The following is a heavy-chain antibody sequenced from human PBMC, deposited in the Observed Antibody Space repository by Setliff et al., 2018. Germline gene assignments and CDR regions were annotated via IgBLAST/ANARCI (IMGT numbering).Heavy chain of an antibody. CDR1: GFTFSRYW. CDR3: ARDGGEY. D-gene: IGHD3-16*01. J-gene: IGHJ4*02. V-gene: IGHV3-7*01. CDR2: IKQDGSEK. Sequence: QPGGSLRLSCAASGFTFSRYWMSWVRQAPGKGLEWVANIKQDGSEKYYVDSVKGRFTISRDNAKNSLYLQMNSLRAEDTAVYYCARDGGEYWGQGTLVTV.